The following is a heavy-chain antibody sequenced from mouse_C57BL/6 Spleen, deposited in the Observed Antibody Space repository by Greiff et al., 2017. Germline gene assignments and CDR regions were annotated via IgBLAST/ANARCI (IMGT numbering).Heavy chain of an antibody. D-gene: IGHD1-1*01. CDR1: GYTFTSYW. CDR3: ARSEGYGSVYGFAY. J-gene: IGHJ3*01. Sequence: QVQLQQPGAELVKPGASVKLSCTASGYTFTSYWMQWVKQRPGQGLEWIGKIEPSDSYTNYNQKFKGKATLTVDTSSSTAYMQLSSLTSADSAVYYCARSEGYGSVYGFAYWGQGTLVTVSA. V-gene: IGHV1-50*01. CDR2: IEPSDSYT.